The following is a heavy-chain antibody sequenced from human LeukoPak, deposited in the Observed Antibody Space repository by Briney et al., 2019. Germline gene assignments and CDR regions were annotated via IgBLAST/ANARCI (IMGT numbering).Heavy chain of an antibody. CDR3: ARGSSSGSHYYFDY. J-gene: IGHJ4*02. V-gene: IGHV1-2*02. Sequence: GASVKVSCKASGYTFTGYYMHWVRQAPGQGLEWMGWIDPNSGGTNYTQQFQGRVTMTRETSISTAYMELSRLRSDDTAVYYCARGSSSGSHYYFDYWGQGTLATVSS. CDR2: IDPNSGGT. D-gene: IGHD6-19*01. CDR1: GYTFTGYY.